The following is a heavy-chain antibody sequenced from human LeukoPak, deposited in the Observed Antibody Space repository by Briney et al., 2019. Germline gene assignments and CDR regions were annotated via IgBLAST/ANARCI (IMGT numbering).Heavy chain of an antibody. Sequence: SETLSLTCTVSGGSISNYYWSWIRQPAGKGLEWIGHIYISGSANYNPSLKSRVTMSVEKSKSQFSLRLSSVTAADTAVYYCATFSSSWFFDYWGQGTLVTVSS. CDR2: IYISGSA. CDR3: ATFSSSWFFDY. V-gene: IGHV4-4*07. D-gene: IGHD6-13*01. J-gene: IGHJ4*02. CDR1: GGSISNYY.